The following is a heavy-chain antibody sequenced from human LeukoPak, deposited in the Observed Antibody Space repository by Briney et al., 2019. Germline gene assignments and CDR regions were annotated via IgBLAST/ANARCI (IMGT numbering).Heavy chain of an antibody. Sequence: GGSLRLSCAASGFTFSSYEMNWVRQAPGKGLEWVSYISSSGSTIYYADSVKGRFTISRDNAKNSLYLQMNSLRAEDTAVYYCARVRNSDWPKYYYYYMDVWGKGTTVTISS. J-gene: IGHJ6*03. V-gene: IGHV3-48*03. D-gene: IGHD2/OR15-2a*01. CDR3: ARVRNSDWPKYYYYYMDV. CDR2: ISSSGSTI. CDR1: GFTFSSYE.